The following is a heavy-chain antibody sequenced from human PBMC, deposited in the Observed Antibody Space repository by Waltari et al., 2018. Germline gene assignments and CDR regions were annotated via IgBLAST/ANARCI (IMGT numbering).Heavy chain of an antibody. D-gene: IGHD6-19*01. Sequence: EVQLVESGGGLIQPGGSLRLSCAASGFSVSRTYMSWVRQAPGKGLECVSVIYTSGSTDYADSVKGRFTISRDDSKNTLFLQMNNLRAEDTAVYYCARDRKYYSSGWSVIFDYWGQGTLVTVSS. J-gene: IGHJ4*02. CDR3: ARDRKYYSSGWSVIFDY. CDR2: IYTSGST. CDR1: GFSVSRTY. V-gene: IGHV3-53*01.